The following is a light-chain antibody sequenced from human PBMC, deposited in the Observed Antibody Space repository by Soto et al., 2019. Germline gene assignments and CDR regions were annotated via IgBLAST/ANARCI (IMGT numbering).Light chain of an antibody. V-gene: IGLV1-40*01. J-gene: IGLJ2*01. Sequence: QSVLTQPPSVSGAPGQRVTISCTGSSSNIGAGYDVHWYQQLPGTAPKLLIYGNSNRPSGVPDRFFGSKSGTSASLAITGLQAEDEADYYCQSYDSSLNGVIFGGGTQLTVL. CDR3: QSYDSSLNGVI. CDR1: SSNIGAGYD. CDR2: GNS.